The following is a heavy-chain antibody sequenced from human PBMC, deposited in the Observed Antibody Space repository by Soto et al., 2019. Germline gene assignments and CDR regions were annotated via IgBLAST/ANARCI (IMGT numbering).Heavy chain of an antibody. Sequence: EVQLLESGGGLVQPGGSLRLSCAASGFTFRNNAMNWVRQAPGKGLEWVSTISGGGATIYYADSVKGRFTISRDNAKNTLYLQMSGLRVDDTAVYYCAKARYGDGRGFDYWDQGTLVTVSS. CDR2: ISGGGATI. J-gene: IGHJ4*02. CDR1: GFTFRNNA. V-gene: IGHV3-23*01. D-gene: IGHD4-17*01. CDR3: AKARYGDGRGFDY.